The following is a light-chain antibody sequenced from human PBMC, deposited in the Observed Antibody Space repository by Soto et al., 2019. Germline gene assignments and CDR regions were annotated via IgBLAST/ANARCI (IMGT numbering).Light chain of an antibody. CDR3: MQGTHWPWT. CDR2: EVS. V-gene: IGKV2-30*02. J-gene: IGKJ1*01. Sequence: EVVMTQSPLSLLVTLGQPASISCSSSQGLVHSDGHTYLNWFHQRPGQSPRRLIYEVSKRDSGVPDRFSGSGSGTDFTLKISRVEAEDVGVFYCMQGTHWPWTFGQGTKVEIK. CDR1: QGLVHSDGHTY.